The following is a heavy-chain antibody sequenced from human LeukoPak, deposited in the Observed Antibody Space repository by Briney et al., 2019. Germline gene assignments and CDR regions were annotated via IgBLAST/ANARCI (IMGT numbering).Heavy chain of an antibody. Sequence: ASVKVSCKASGYTFTSYYMHWVRQAPGQGLEWMGIINPSGGSTSYAQKFQGRVTMTRDTSTSTVYMELSSLRSEDTAVYYCTTDHDSSGYYYTYVSWGQGTLVTVSS. CDR2: INPSGGST. D-gene: IGHD3-22*01. V-gene: IGHV1-46*01. J-gene: IGHJ4*02. CDR1: GYTFTSYY. CDR3: TTDHDSSGYYYTYVS.